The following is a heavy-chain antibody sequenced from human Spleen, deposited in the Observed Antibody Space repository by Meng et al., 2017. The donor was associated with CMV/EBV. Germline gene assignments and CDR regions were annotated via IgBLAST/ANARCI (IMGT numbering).Heavy chain of an antibody. CDR1: GFTFSSYG. D-gene: IGHD3-3*01. CDR2: IWYDGSNK. Sequence: GGSLRLSCAASGFTFSSYGMHWVRQAPGKGLEWVAVIWYDGSNKYYADSVKGRFTISRDNSKNTLYLQMNSLRAEDTAVYYCARDTYDFWSGYTTYYYYGMDVWGQGTTVTVSS. V-gene: IGHV3-33*01. J-gene: IGHJ6*02. CDR3: ARDTYDFWSGYTTYYYYGMDV.